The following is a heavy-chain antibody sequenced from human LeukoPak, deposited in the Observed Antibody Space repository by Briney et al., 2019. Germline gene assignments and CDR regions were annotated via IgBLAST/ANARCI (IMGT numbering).Heavy chain of an antibody. J-gene: IGHJ4*02. V-gene: IGHV1-69*04. Sequence: ASVKVSCKASGGTFSSYAISWVRQAPGQGLEWMGMIIPILGIANYAQKFQGRVTITADKSTSTAYMELSSLRSEDTAVYYCARGTYYDSSGYYGGYFDYWGQGTLVTVSS. CDR2: IIPILGIA. CDR3: ARGTYYDSSGYYGGYFDY. CDR1: GGTFSSYA. D-gene: IGHD3-22*01.